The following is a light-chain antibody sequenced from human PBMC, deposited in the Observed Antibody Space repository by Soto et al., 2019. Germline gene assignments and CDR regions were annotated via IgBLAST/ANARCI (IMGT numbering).Light chain of an antibody. V-gene: IGKV1-9*01. J-gene: IGKJ5*01. CDR3: QHLDSYPT. CDR1: QGISSY. CDR2: AAS. Sequence: DIQLTQSPSFLSASVGDRVTITCRASQGISSYLAWYQQKPGKAPKLLIYAASTLQSGVPSRFSGSGSGTEFTLTISSLQPEDFATYYCQHLDSYPTFGQGTRLEMK.